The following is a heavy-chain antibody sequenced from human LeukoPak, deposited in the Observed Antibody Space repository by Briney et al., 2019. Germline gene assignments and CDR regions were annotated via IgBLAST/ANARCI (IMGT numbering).Heavy chain of an antibody. CDR2: INHSGST. CDR3: ARAGGIR. Sequence: SETLSLTCADYGGSFSGYYWSWIRQPPGKGLEWIGEINHSGSTNYNPSLKSRVTISVDTSKNQFSLKLSSVTAADTAAYYCARAGGIRWGQGTLVTVSS. CDR1: GGSFSGYY. V-gene: IGHV4-34*01. D-gene: IGHD2-15*01. J-gene: IGHJ4*02.